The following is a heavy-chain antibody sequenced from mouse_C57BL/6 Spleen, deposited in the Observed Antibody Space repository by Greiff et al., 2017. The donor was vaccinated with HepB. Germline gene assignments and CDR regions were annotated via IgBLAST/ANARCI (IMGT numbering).Heavy chain of an antibody. J-gene: IGHJ3*01. D-gene: IGHD2-1*01. CDR1: GYSITSGYD. Sequence: EVQLVESGPGMVKPSQSLSLTCTVTGYSITSGYDWHWIRHFPGNKLEWMGYISYSGSTNYNPSLKSRISITHDTSKNHFFLKLNSVTTEDTATYYCARDGNYPLAYWGQGTLVTVSA. V-gene: IGHV3-1*01. CDR2: ISYSGST. CDR3: ARDGNYPLAY.